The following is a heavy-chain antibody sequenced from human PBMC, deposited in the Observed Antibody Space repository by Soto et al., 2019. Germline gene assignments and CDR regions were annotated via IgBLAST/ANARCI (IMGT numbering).Heavy chain of an antibody. J-gene: IGHJ4*02. Sequence: ASVKVSCKASGYTFTSYGISWVRQAPGQGLEWMGWISAYNGNTNYAQKLQGRVTMTTDTSTSTAYMELRSLRSDDTAEYYSARTGDSSGDYYDFGYWGQETLLNVSS. CDR3: ARTGDSSGDYYDFGY. CDR1: GYTFTSYG. CDR2: ISAYNGNT. V-gene: IGHV1-18*01. D-gene: IGHD3-22*01.